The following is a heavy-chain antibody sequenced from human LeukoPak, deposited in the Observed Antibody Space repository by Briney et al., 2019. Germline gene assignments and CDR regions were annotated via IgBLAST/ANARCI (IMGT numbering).Heavy chain of an antibody. CDR2: ISSSSSSSM. D-gene: IGHD2-21*01. CDR1: GFTFSRFG. J-gene: IGHJ4*02. V-gene: IGHV3-48*02. Sequence: GGSLRLSCAASGFTFSRFGMNWVRQAPGKGLEWVSYISSSSSSSMYYADSVKGRFTISRDNGKNSLYLQMNSLRDEDTAVYYCVRDARYCPDCWGQGTLVTVSS. CDR3: VRDARYCPDC.